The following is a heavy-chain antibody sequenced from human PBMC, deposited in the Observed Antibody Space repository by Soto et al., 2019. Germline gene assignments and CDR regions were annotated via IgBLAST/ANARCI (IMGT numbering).Heavy chain of an antibody. V-gene: IGHV3-74*01. Sequence: VGSLRLSCAASGFTFSSHWMHWVRQPPGKGLVWVSRISSDASTTTYADSVKGRFTISRDNAKNTLFLQMDSLTAEDTAVYYCARRVNSAPNWFDPWGQGTLVTVSS. CDR1: GFTFSSHW. J-gene: IGHJ5*02. D-gene: IGHD3-16*02. CDR2: ISSDASTT. CDR3: ARRVNSAPNWFDP.